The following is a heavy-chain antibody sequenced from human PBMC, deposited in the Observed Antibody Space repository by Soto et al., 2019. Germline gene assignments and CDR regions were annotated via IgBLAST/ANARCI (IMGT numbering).Heavy chain of an antibody. Sequence: QLQLQESGPGLVKPSETLSLTCTVSGGSVSSDSYNWDWIRQPPGKGLEWIGTIYYSGSTDYNPSPKRRVTISEDTSHNQFSLKVTSVTAADTAVYYSARFYGNAFDIWGRGATVTVS. CDR1: GGSVSSDSYN. V-gene: IGHV4-39*01. CDR3: ARFYGNAFDI. D-gene: IGHD4-17*01. CDR2: IYYSGST. J-gene: IGHJ3*02.